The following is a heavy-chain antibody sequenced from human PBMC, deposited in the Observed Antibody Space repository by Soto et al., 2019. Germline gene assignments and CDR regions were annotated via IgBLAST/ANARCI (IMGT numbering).Heavy chain of an antibody. Sequence: GGSLRLSCAASGFTFSSYCMHWVRQAPGKGLEWVAVISYDGSNKYYADSVKGRFTISRDNYKNTLYLQMNSLRAEDTAVYYSAKDAVYYFDYWGQGALVTVLL. CDR1: GFTFSSYC. J-gene: IGHJ4*02. V-gene: IGHV3-30*18. CDR3: AKDAVYYFDY. CDR2: ISYDGSNK.